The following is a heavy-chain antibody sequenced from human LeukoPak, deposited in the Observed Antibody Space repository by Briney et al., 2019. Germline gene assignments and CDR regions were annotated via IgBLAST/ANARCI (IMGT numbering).Heavy chain of an antibody. CDR1: GFTFDDYA. D-gene: IGHD1-26*01. CDR3: ARGENSGRGAFDI. Sequence: GGSLRLSRAASGFTFDDYAMHWVRQAPGKGLEWVSLISWDGGSTYYADSVKGRFTISRDNSKNSLYLQMNSLRAEDTALYYCARGENSGRGAFDIWGQGTMVTVSS. V-gene: IGHV3-43D*03. CDR2: ISWDGGST. J-gene: IGHJ3*02.